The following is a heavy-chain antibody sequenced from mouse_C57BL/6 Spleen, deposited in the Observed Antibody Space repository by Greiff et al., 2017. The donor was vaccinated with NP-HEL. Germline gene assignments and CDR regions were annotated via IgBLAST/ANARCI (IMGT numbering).Heavy chain of an antibody. J-gene: IGHJ3*01. Sequence: EVKLVESGGGLVKPGGSLKLSCAASGFTFSSYAMSWVRQTPEKRLEWVATISDGCSYTYYPDNLKGRFTNSRDNAKNNLYLQMSHLKSEDTAMYYWAREGDVGFAYWGQGTLVTVSA. V-gene: IGHV5-4*01. CDR3: AREGDVGFAY. D-gene: IGHD3-3*01. CDR1: GFTFSSYA. CDR2: ISDGCSYT.